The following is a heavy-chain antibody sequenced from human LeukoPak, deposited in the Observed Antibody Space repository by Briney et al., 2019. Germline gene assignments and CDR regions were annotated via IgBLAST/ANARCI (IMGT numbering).Heavy chain of an antibody. Sequence: ESGPTLVNPTQTLTLTCTFSGFSLTTSGVGVGWLRQPPGKALEWLAVIYWDGDKRYNPPLGNRLTVTKDTSKNQVVLTMTNMDPVDTATYCCAHRRQQLVHAFDIWGQGTMVTVSS. D-gene: IGHD6-13*01. CDR1: GFSLTTSGVG. CDR3: AHRRQQLVHAFDI. J-gene: IGHJ3*02. V-gene: IGHV2-5*02. CDR2: IYWDGDK.